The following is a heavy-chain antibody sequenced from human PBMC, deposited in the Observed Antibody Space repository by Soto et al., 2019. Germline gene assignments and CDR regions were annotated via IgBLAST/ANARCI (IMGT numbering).Heavy chain of an antibody. CDR2: INPNSGGT. CDR1: GYTFTDYY. J-gene: IGHJ6*02. V-gene: IGHV1-2*04. Sequence: ASVKVSCKASGYTFTDYYMHWVRQAPGQGLEWMGWINPNSGGTNYAQKFQGWVTMTRDTSISTAYMELSRLRSDDTAVYYCARGGAVAGTLNFYYYYGMDVWGQGTTVTVSS. CDR3: ARGGAVAGTLNFYYYYGMDV. D-gene: IGHD6-19*01.